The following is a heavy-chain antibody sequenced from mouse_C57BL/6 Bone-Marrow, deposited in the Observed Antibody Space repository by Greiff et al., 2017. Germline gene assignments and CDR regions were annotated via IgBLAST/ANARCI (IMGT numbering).Heavy chain of an antibody. Sequence: EVKLVEPGGDLVKPGGSLKLSCAASGFTFRSYGMSWVRQTPDKRLEWVATISRGGSYTYYPDRVKGRFSISRDNAKNTLYLHMSSLQSDDTAMYYCARPSYEGYYEFAYWGKGTLVTVSS. D-gene: IGHD2-3*01. CDR1: GFTFRSYG. CDR2: ISRGGSYT. J-gene: IGHJ3*01. CDR3: ARPSYEGYYEFAY. V-gene: IGHV5-6*01.